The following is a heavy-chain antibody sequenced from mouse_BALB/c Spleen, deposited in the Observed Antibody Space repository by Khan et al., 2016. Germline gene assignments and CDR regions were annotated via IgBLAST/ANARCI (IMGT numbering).Heavy chain of an antibody. V-gene: IGHV3-2*02. J-gene: IGHJ4*01. D-gene: IGHD2-1*01. CDR2: ISYSGST. CDR3: AIYGNYGYAMDY. CDR1: GYSITSDYA. Sequence: EVQLQESGPGLVKPSQSLSLTCTVTGYSITSDYAWNWIRQFPGNKLEWMGYISYSGSTSYNPSLKSRISITRDTSKNQFFLQLNSVTTEDTATYYCAIYGNYGYAMDYWGQGTSVTVSS.